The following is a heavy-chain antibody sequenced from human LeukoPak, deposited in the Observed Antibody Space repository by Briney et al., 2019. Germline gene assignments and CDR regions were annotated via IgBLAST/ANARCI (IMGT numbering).Heavy chain of an antibody. V-gene: IGHV3-23*01. J-gene: IGHJ4*02. CDR2: ISGSGGST. D-gene: IGHD3-10*01. Sequence: GGSLRLSCAASGFTFSSYAMHWVRQAPGKGLEWVSAISGSGGSTYYADSVKGRFTISRDNSKNTLYLQMNSLRAEDTAVYYCAKEGDLYYGSGSYLDYWGQGTLVTVSS. CDR3: AKEGDLYYGSGSYLDY. CDR1: GFTFSSYA.